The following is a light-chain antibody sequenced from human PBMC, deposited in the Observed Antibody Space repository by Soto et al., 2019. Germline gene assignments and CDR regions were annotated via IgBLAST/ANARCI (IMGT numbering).Light chain of an antibody. Sequence: EIVLTQSPATLSLSPGDRATLSCRASQSVGSYLGWYQQRPGQAPRLLIYDASNRATGIPARFSGSGSGTDFTLTLRSLEPEDFAVYYCQQRSDWPSTFGGGTKVEIK. CDR2: DAS. V-gene: IGKV3-11*01. CDR1: QSVGSY. CDR3: QQRSDWPST. J-gene: IGKJ4*01.